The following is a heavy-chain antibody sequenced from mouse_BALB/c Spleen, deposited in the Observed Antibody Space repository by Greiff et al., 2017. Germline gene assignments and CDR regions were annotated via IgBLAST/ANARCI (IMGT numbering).Heavy chain of an antibody. V-gene: IGHV1-69*01. CDR1: GYTFTDYW. CDR3: ARSITTVVATGYYYAMDY. Sequence: QVQLKQPGAELVMPGASVKMSCKASGYTFTDYWMHWVKQRPGQGLEWIGAIDTSDSYTSYNQKFKGKATLTVDESSSTAYMQLSSLTSEDSAVYYCARSITTVVATGYYYAMDYWGQGTSVTVSS. CDR2: IDTSDSYT. J-gene: IGHJ4*01. D-gene: IGHD1-1*01.